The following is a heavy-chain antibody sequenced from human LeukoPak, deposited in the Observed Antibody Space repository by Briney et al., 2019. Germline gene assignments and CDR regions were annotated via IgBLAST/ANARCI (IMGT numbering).Heavy chain of an antibody. Sequence: ASVKVSCKASGYTFTDYSMHWVRQAPGQGLEWMGWINPEIGGTNYAQKFQGRVTMTSDTSITTAYLELSSLRSDDTAVYFCAPGSMTYGYWGQGTLVTVSS. CDR1: GYTFTDYS. CDR2: INPEIGGT. J-gene: IGHJ4*02. D-gene: IGHD3-10*01. CDR3: APGSMTYGY. V-gene: IGHV1-2*02.